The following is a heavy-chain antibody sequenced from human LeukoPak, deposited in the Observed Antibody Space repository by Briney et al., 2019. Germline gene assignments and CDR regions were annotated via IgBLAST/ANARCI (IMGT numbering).Heavy chain of an antibody. V-gene: IGHV1-2*02. CDR3: ARYSSGWYLDL. D-gene: IGHD6-19*01. Sequence: GASVKVSCKTSGYTFTGYYMHWVRQAPGQGLEWMGWINPNSGGTNYAQKFQGRVTMTRDTYISTAYMELTRLRSDDTDGYYCARYSSGWYLDLWGRGTLVTVSS. J-gene: IGHJ2*01. CDR2: INPNSGGT. CDR1: GYTFTGYY.